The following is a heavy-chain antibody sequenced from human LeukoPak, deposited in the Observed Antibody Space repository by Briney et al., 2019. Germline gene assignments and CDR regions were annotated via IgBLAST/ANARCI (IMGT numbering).Heavy chain of an antibody. V-gene: IGHV3-23*01. CDR1: GFTFSSYA. J-gene: IGHJ4*02. CDR3: AKMAGMEYGEYYFDS. Sequence: GGSLRLSCAASGFTFSSYAMSWVRQAPGKGLEWVSAIRGSGCRTYYADSVKGRFTISRDNSKNTLYLQMNSLRAEDTAVYFCAKMAGMEYGEYYFDSWGQGTLLTVSS. CDR2: IRGSGCRT. D-gene: IGHD2-8*01.